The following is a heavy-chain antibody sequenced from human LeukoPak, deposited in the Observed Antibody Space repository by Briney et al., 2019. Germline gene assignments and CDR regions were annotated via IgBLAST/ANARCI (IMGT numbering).Heavy chain of an antibody. CDR1: GGSISSYY. J-gene: IGHJ4*02. CDR2: IYYSGST. D-gene: IGHD1-1*01. V-gene: IGHV4-59*01. Sequence: KPSETLSLTCTVSGGSISSYYWSWIRQPPGKGLEWIGYIYYSGSTNYNPSLNSRVTISLDTSRNQFSLRLRSVTAADTAIYYCAQYIRDSGTYNFDHWGQGTLVTVSS. CDR3: AQYIRDSGTYNFDH.